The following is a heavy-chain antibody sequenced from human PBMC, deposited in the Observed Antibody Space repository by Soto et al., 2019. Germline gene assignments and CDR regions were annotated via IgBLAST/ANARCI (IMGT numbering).Heavy chain of an antibody. J-gene: IGHJ4*02. Sequence: PSETLSLTCAVYGGSFSGYYWSWIRQPPGKGLEWIGEINHSGSTNYNPSLKSRVTISVDTSKNQFSLKLSSVTAADTAVYYCARYTAGTMFDYWGQGILVTVSS. CDR3: ARYTAGTMFDY. CDR1: GGSFSGYY. CDR2: INHSGST. D-gene: IGHD1-7*01. V-gene: IGHV4-34*01.